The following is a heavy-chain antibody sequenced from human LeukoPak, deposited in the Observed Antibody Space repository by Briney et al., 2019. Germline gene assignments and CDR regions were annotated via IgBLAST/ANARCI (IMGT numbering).Heavy chain of an antibody. V-gene: IGHV3-23*01. CDR1: GFTFEKYV. D-gene: IGHD1-26*01. J-gene: IGHJ4*02. CDR3: AKDLGWELPAEAY. Sequence: GGSLRLSRVASGFTFEKYVMNWVRQAPGKGLEWLATIYGSGVSISYADSVKGRFTISRDNSNNTLYLQMNSLRVEDTAMYFCAKDLGWELPAEAYWGQGILVTVSS. CDR2: IYGSGVSI.